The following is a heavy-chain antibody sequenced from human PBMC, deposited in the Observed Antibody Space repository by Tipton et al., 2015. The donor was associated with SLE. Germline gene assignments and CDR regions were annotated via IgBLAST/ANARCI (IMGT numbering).Heavy chain of an antibody. CDR2: IIHSGST. J-gene: IGHJ3*02. D-gene: IGHD3-10*01. Sequence: TLSLTCAVYGGSVSGYYWSWFRQPPGKGLEWIGEIIHSGSTNYNPSLKSRVTISVETSKNQFSLRLSSVTAADTAVDYCAKSMVRGVKWAFDIWGQGAMVTVSS. V-gene: IGHV4-34*12. CDR3: AKSMVRGVKWAFDI. CDR1: GGSVSGYY.